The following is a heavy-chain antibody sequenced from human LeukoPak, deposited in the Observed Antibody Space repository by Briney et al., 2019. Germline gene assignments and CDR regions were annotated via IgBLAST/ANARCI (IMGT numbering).Heavy chain of an antibody. V-gene: IGHV3-21*01. D-gene: IGHD6-13*01. J-gene: IGHJ3*02. CDR1: GFTFSSYG. Sequence: PGRSLRLSCAASGFTFSSYGMNWVRQAPGKGLEWVSSISYSSSYIYYADSVKGRFTISRDNAKNSLYLQMNSLRAEDTAVYYCARSGEQQMVRGGFDIWGQGTMVTVSS. CDR3: ARSGEQQMVRGGFDI. CDR2: ISYSSSYI.